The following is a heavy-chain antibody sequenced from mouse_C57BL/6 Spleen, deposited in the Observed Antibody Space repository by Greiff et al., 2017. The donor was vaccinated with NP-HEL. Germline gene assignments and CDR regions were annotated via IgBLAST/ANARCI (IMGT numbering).Heavy chain of an antibody. D-gene: IGHD1-1*01. Sequence: VQLQQPGAELVKPGASVKLSCKASGYTFTSYWMQWVKQRPGQGLEWIGEIDPSDSYTNYNQKFKGKATLTVDTSTSTAYMQLSSLTSEDSAVYYCARLVGSNWYFDVWGTGTTVTVSS. CDR1: GYTFTSYW. J-gene: IGHJ1*03. CDR2: IDPSDSYT. V-gene: IGHV1-50*01. CDR3: ARLVGSNWYFDV.